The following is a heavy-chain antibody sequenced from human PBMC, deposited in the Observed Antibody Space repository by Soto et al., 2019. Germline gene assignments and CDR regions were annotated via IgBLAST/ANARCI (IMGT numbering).Heavy chain of an antibody. J-gene: IGHJ6*02. CDR2: ISWNSGSI. D-gene: IGHD3-10*01. CDR3: AKDSFLPQVRGGGMDV. V-gene: IGHV3-9*01. Sequence: GGSLRLSCAASGFTFDDYAMHWVRQAPGKGLEWVSGISWNSGSIGYADSVKGRFTISRDNAKNSLYLQMNSLRAEDTALYYCAKDSFLPQVRGGGMDVWGQGTTVTAP. CDR1: GFTFDDYA.